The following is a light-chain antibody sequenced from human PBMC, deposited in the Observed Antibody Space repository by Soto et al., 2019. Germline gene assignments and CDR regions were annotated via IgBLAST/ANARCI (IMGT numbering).Light chain of an antibody. V-gene: IGKV1-39*01. Sequence: DIQMTQSPSSLSASVGDRVTITCRASQSVRNYLNWYQQKPGKAPKVLIYDAYTLQSGVPARFSGSGSGTEFTLTISSLQSEDFAVYYCQQYNNWPPEPFGQGTNVDIK. J-gene: IGKJ1*01. CDR2: DAY. CDR3: QQYNNWPPEP. CDR1: QSVRNY.